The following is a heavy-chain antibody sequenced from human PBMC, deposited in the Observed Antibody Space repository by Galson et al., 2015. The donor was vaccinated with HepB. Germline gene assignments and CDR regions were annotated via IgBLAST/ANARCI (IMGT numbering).Heavy chain of an antibody. Sequence: SLRLSCAASGFTFSNSWMSWVRQAPGKGLEWVANIKQDGSEKYYVDSVKGRFTISRDNAKSSLFLQMNSLRAEDTAVYYCARDVNWTGFDYWGQGTLVTVPS. J-gene: IGHJ4*02. CDR2: IKQDGSEK. CDR3: ARDVNWTGFDY. V-gene: IGHV3-7*01. CDR1: GFTFSNSW. D-gene: IGHD1-20*01.